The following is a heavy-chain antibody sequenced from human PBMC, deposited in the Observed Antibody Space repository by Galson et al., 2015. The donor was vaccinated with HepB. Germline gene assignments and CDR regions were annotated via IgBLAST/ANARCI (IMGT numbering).Heavy chain of an antibody. V-gene: IGHV1-46*03. CDR1: GYTFITHY. Sequence: SVKVSCKASGYTFITHYMHWVRQAPGQGLEWMGIITPSGGGTSYAQNFQGRVTMTRDTSTSTLYMELSSLRSEDTAVYYCAREGPFCSGTTCYEGFDYWGQGTLVTVSS. CDR2: ITPSGGGT. J-gene: IGHJ4*02. CDR3: AREGPFCSGTTCYEGFDY. D-gene: IGHD2-2*01.